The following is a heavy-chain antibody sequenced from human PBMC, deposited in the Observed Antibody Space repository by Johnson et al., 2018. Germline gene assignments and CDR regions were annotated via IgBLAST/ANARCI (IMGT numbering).Heavy chain of an antibody. CDR2: ISYDGSNK. Sequence: QVQLVQSGGGVVQPGRSLRLSCAASGFTFSNYGMHWVRQAPGKGLEWVAVISYDGSNKYYADSVKGRFTISRDNAKNSLYLQMNSLGAEDTAVYDCARPPYGGNDAFDSWGQGTRVTGSS. CDR3: ARPPYGGNDAFDS. J-gene: IGHJ3*02. D-gene: IGHD4-23*01. CDR1: GFTFSNYG. V-gene: IGHV3-30*03.